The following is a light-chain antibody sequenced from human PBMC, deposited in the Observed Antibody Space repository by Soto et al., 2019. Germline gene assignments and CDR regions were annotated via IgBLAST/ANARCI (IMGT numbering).Light chain of an antibody. CDR3: QQRSNGVT. CDR2: DAS. Sequence: EIVLTQSPATLSLSPGERATLSCRASQSVSSYLAWYQQKPGQAPRLLIYDASNRATGIPARFSGSGSGTDVTLTISSLEPEDFAVYYCQQRSNGVTFGPGTKVDIK. J-gene: IGKJ3*01. CDR1: QSVSSY. V-gene: IGKV3-11*01.